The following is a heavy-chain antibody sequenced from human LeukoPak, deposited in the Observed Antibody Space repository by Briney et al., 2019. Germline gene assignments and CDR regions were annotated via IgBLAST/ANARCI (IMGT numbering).Heavy chain of an antibody. CDR3: ARAPGITIFGVVITEYFDY. CDR2: IYTSGST. Sequence: SETLSLTCTVSGGSISSYYWSWIRQPAGKGLEWIGRIYTSGSTNYNPSLKSRVTMSVDTSKNQFSLKLSSVTAADTAVYYCARAPGITIFGVVITEYFDYWGQGTLVTVSS. J-gene: IGHJ4*02. D-gene: IGHD3-3*01. V-gene: IGHV4-4*07. CDR1: GGSISSYY.